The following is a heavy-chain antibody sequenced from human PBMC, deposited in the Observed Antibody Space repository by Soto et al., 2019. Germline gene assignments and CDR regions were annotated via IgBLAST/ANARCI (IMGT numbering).Heavy chain of an antibody. J-gene: IGHJ4*02. D-gene: IGHD5-12*01. CDR1: GGTFSSYA. CDR3: ARDREWLPQDY. CDR2: IIPIFGTA. Sequence: ASVKVSCKASGGTFSSYAISWVRQAPGQGLEWMGGIIPIFGTANYAQKFQGRVTITADESTSTAYLELSSLRSEDTAVYYCARDREWLPQDYWGQGTLVTGSS. V-gene: IGHV1-69*13.